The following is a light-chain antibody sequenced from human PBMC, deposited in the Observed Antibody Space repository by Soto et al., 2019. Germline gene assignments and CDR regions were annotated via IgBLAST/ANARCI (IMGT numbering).Light chain of an antibody. V-gene: IGLV2-14*01. J-gene: IGLJ1*01. CDR1: SSDVGGYNY. CDR2: EVS. Sequence: QSALTQPASVSGSPGQSITISCTGTSSDVGGYNYVSWYQQHPGKAPKLMISEVSNRPSGVSNRFSGSKSGNTASLTISGLQAEDEADYYCSSYTSSGTYVFGIGTKLTVL. CDR3: SSYTSSGTYV.